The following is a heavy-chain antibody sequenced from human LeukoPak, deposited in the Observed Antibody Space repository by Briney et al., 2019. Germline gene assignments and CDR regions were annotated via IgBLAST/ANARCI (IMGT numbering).Heavy chain of an antibody. Sequence: PGGSLRLSCAASGFTFSSYDMSWVRQAPGKGLEWVSSISSSSSYIYYADSVKGRFTISRDNAKNSLYLQMNSLRAEDTAVYYCARDIGRGYGGTVDYWGQGTLVTVSS. CDR3: ARDIGRGYGGTVDY. CDR2: ISSSSSYI. D-gene: IGHD4-23*01. V-gene: IGHV3-21*01. J-gene: IGHJ4*02. CDR1: GFTFSSYD.